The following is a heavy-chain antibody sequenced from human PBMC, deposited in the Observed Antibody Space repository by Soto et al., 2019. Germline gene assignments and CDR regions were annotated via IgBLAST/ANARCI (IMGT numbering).Heavy chain of an antibody. CDR3: AGNRVAAAGYNWFDP. D-gene: IGHD6-13*01. Sequence: SETLSLTCTVSGGSISSYYWSWIRQPPGKGLEWIGYIYYSGSTNYNPSLKSRVTISVDTSKNQFSLKLSSVTAADTAVYYCAGNRVAAAGYNWFDPWGQGTLVTVSS. CDR1: GGSISSYY. V-gene: IGHV4-59*08. J-gene: IGHJ5*02. CDR2: IYYSGST.